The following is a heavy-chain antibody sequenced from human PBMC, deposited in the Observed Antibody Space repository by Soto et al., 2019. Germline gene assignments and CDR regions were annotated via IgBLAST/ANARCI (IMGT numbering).Heavy chain of an antibody. CDR2: ITDSGVST. D-gene: IGHD3-22*01. CDR3: AKISSAHYYYYVMGV. CDR1: GFTFSDYA. Sequence: EVQLLESGGGLVQPGGSLRLSCVASGFTFSDYAMSWVRHVPGKGLEWVSAITDSGVSTYYAGSVKGRFTISRDNSKNTLFLQMNSLRVEDTAIYFCAKISSAHYYYYVMGVWGQGTTVTVSS. J-gene: IGHJ6*02. V-gene: IGHV3-23*01.